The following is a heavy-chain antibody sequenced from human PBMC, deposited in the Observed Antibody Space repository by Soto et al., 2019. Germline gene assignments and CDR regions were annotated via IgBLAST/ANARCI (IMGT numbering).Heavy chain of an antibody. V-gene: IGHV2-5*02. CDR2: IYWDDDK. CDR1: GFSLSTSEMG. Sequence: QITLKESGPTLVKPTQTLTLTCTFSGFSLSTSEMGVGWIRQPPGKALEWLALIYWDDDKRYSPSLKNRLTITQDTSKNQVVLTMTNMDPVDTATYYCTHRSGMGGNSWLPGFWGQGTLVTVSS. J-gene: IGHJ4*02. CDR3: THRSGMGGNSWLPGF. D-gene: IGHD6-13*01.